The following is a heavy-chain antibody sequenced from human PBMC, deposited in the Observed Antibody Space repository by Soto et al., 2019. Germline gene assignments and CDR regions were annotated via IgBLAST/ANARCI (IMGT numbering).Heavy chain of an antibody. J-gene: IGHJ6*02. CDR2: ISAYNGNT. V-gene: IGHV1-18*01. Sequence: GASVKVSCKASGYTFTSYGISWVRQAPGQGLEWMGWISAYNGNTNYAQKLQGRVTMTTDTSTSTAYMELRSLRSDDTAVYYCARELVDIVATDYYYYGMDVWGQGTTVTVSS. D-gene: IGHD5-12*01. CDR3: ARELVDIVATDYYYYGMDV. CDR1: GYTFTSYG.